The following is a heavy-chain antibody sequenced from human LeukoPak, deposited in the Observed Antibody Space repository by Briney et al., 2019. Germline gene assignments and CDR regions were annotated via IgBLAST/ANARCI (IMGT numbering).Heavy chain of an antibody. J-gene: IGHJ4*02. CDR1: GFTLSTYG. Sequence: GGSLRLSCAASGFTLSTYGMSWVRQAPGKGLEWVSAISGSGGSTYYADSVKGRFTISRDNAKNSLYLQMNSLRAEDTAVYYCARSLLLWFGELRWGDYWGQGTLVTVSS. V-gene: IGHV3-23*01. CDR3: ARSLLLWFGELRWGDY. CDR2: ISGSGGST. D-gene: IGHD3-10*01.